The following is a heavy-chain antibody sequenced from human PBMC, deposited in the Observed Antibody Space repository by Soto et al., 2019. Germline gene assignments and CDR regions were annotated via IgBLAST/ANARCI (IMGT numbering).Heavy chain of an antibody. Sequence: SETLSLTCAVSGGSISSSNWWSWVRQPPGKGLEWIGEIYHSGSTNYNPSLKSRVTTSVDKSKNQFSLKLSSVTAADTAVYYCARDRNYGSGTTTRGIYGMDVWGQGTTVTVS. V-gene: IGHV4-4*02. CDR2: IYHSGST. CDR3: ARDRNYGSGTTTRGIYGMDV. J-gene: IGHJ6*02. CDR1: GGSISSSNW. D-gene: IGHD3-10*01.